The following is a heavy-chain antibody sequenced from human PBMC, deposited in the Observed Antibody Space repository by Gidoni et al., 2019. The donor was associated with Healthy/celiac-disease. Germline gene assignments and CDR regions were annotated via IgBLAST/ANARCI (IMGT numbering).Heavy chain of an antibody. CDR1: GFTFSSYA. V-gene: IGHV3-30*04. J-gene: IGHJ4*02. D-gene: IGHD1-26*01. CDR3: ARAQEELLFDY. Sequence: QVQLVESGGGVVQPGRSLSLSCAASGFTFSSYAMHWVRQAPGKGLEWVAVLSYDGSNKYYADSVKGRFTISRDNSKNTLYLQMNSLRAEDTAVYYCARAQEELLFDYWGQGTLVTVSS. CDR2: LSYDGSNK.